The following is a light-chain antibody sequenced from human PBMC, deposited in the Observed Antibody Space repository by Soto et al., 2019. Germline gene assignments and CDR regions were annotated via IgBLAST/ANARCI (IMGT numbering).Light chain of an antibody. CDR2: EVS. CDR3: CSYAGSYTLV. Sequence: QSALTQPASVSGSPGQSITISCTGTSSDVGGYNSVSWYQQHPGKAPKLMIYEVSNRPSGVSDRFSGSKSGNTASLTISGLQTEDEADYYCCSYAGSYTLVFGGGTKVTVL. J-gene: IGLJ2*01. CDR1: SSDVGGYNS. V-gene: IGLV2-14*01.